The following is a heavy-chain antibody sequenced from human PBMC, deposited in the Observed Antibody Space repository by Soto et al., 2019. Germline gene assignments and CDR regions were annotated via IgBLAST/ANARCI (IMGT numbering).Heavy chain of an antibody. CDR2: IYHSGST. V-gene: IGHV4-30-2*01. J-gene: IGHJ4*02. CDR1: VGSISSGGYS. CDR3: ARGLDYYDSSGYYLGFFDY. Sequence: LSLTCAASVGSISSGGYSWSCIRQPPGKGLEWIGYIYHSGSTYYNPSLKSRVTISVDRSKNQFSLKLSSVTAADTAVYYCARGLDYYDSSGYYLGFFDYWGQGTLVTVSS. D-gene: IGHD3-22*01.